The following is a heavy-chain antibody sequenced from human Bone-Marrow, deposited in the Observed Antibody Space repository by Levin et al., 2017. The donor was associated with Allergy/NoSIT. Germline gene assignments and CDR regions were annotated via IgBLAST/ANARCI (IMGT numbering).Heavy chain of an antibody. D-gene: IGHD1-1*01. CDR3: TRRRALFATAEPKFDS. V-gene: IGHV1-2*02. Sequence: PGGSLRLSCKASGYTFTDYYIHWVRQAPGQGLEWMGWVNPNSGGTYYAQKFQGRVTMTRDTSINTAYMELTGLKSADTAMFYCTRRRALFATAEPKFDSWGQGTLVTVSS. CDR1: GYTFTDYY. CDR2: VNPNSGGT. J-gene: IGHJ4*02.